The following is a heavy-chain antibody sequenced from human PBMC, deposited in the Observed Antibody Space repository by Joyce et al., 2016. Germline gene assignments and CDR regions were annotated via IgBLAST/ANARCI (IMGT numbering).Heavy chain of an antibody. V-gene: IGHV3-33*01. D-gene: IGHD6-19*01. J-gene: IGHJ4*02. CDR1: GFTFRTVG. Sequence: QVQLVESGGGVVQPGRSLRLSCAASGFTFRTVGMHWVRQAPGKGLEWVAMIWYDGTNKYYADAGKGRFTISRDNSKNTLFLQMNSLRADDTAMYYCTRVRGIAVTGTDYWGQGTLVTVSS. CDR3: TRVRGIAVTGTDY. CDR2: IWYDGTNK.